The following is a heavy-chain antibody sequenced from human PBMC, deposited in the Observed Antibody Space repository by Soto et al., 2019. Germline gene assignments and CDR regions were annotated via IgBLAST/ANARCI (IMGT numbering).Heavy chain of an antibody. CDR3: ASLPYQLLYSGYYYGMDV. V-gene: IGHV1-69*13. CDR2: IIPIFGTA. J-gene: IGHJ6*02. Sequence: ASVKVSCKAAGGTFSSYAISWVRQAPGQGLEWMGGIIPIFGTANYAQKFQGRVTITADESTSTAYMELSSLRSEDTAVYYCASLPYQLLYSGYYYGMDVWGQGITVTVSS. CDR1: GGTFSSYA. D-gene: IGHD2-2*02.